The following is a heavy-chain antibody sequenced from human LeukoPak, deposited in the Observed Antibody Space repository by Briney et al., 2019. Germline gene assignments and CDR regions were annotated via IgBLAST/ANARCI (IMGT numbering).Heavy chain of an antibody. J-gene: IGHJ4*02. CDR2: IYYSGST. V-gene: IGHV4-59*01. D-gene: IGHD5-12*01. Sequence: SETLSLTCTVSGGSISSYYWSWIRRPPGKGLERIGYIYYSGSTNYNPSLKSRLNISVDTSKNQFSLNLSSVTAADTAVYYCARGGAIAATIYSYWGQGTLVTVSS. CDR1: GGSISSYY. CDR3: ARGGAIAATIYSY.